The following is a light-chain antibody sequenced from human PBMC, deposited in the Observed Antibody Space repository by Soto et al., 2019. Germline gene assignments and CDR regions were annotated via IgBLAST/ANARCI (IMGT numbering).Light chain of an antibody. J-gene: IGKJ4*01. CDR2: VAS. V-gene: IGKV3-15*01. CDR3: QQYNVSPLT. CDR1: QSVNSN. Sequence: EIVMTQSPVTLSVSPGDRATLSCRASQSVNSNLAGYQHKPGHTPNLLIYVASTMATGIPARFSGSGSGTEFTLTISSLQSEDFAVYYCQQYNVSPLTFGGGTKVEFK.